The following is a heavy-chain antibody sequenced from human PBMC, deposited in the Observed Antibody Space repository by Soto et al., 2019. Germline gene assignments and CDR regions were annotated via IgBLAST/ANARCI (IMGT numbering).Heavy chain of an antibody. CDR1: GGSFSGYY. Sequence: PSETLSLTCAVYGGSFSGYYWSWIRQPPGKGLEWIGEINHSGSTNYNPSLKSRVTISVDTSKNQFSLKLSSVTSADTAVYYCARGQYCSSTRCLIGAFDIWGQGTMVTVSS. D-gene: IGHD2-2*01. CDR2: INHSGST. V-gene: IGHV4-34*01. J-gene: IGHJ3*02. CDR3: ARGQYCSSTRCLIGAFDI.